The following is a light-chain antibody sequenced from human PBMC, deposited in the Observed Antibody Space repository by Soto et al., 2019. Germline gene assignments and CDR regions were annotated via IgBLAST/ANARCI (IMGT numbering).Light chain of an antibody. V-gene: IGLV1-40*01. J-gene: IGLJ1*01. CDR2: VNS. Sequence: QSVLTQPPSVSGAPGQRVTISCTGSSSNIGAGYDVHWYQQLPGTAPKLLIYVNSNRPSGVPDRFSGSKSGTSASLAITGLQAEDEADYYCQSYDSSLSGSVFGNGTKLTVL. CDR1: SSNIGAGYD. CDR3: QSYDSSLSGSV.